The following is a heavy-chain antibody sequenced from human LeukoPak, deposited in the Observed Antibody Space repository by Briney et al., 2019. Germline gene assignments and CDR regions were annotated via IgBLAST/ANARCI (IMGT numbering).Heavy chain of an antibody. V-gene: IGHV4-4*07. Sequence: SETLSLTCTVSGGSISSYYWSWLRQPAGKGLEWIGRIYTSGSTNYNPSLKSRVTMSVDTSKNQFSLKLSSVTAADTAVYYCARDHEYYDILTGYYISDYFDYWGQGTLVTVSS. CDR1: GGSISSYY. D-gene: IGHD3-9*01. CDR3: ARDHEYYDILTGYYISDYFDY. J-gene: IGHJ4*02. CDR2: IYTSGST.